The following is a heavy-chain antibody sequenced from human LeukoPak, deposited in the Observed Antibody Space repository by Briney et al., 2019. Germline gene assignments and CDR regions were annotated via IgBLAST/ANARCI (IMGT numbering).Heavy chain of an antibody. CDR2: IYPGDSDT. V-gene: IGHV5-51*01. J-gene: IGHJ4*02. Sequence: GESLKISCKGSGYRFTSYWIAWVRQMPGKGLEWMGIIYPGDSDTRYSPSFQGQVTISADKSISTAYLQWSSLEASDTAMYYCARRGCNGGSCYGYWGQGTLVTVSS. D-gene: IGHD2-15*01. CDR1: GYRFTSYW. CDR3: ARRGCNGGSCYGY.